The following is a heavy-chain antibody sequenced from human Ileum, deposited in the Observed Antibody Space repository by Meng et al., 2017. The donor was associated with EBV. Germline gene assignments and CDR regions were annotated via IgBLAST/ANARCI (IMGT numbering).Heavy chain of an antibody. V-gene: IGHV1-46*03. Sequence: QVHLVQSRAEVKQPXASGKVSCKASGYTFTSFYVNWVRQAPGQGLEWMGIINPSGGTTSDAQKFQGRVTMTRDTSTSTVYMELSSLRPEDTAVYYCARGHFRSSSWFDYWGQGTLVTVSS. CDR3: ARGHFRSSSWFDY. D-gene: IGHD6-13*01. CDR1: GYTFTSFY. J-gene: IGHJ4*02. CDR2: INPSGGTT.